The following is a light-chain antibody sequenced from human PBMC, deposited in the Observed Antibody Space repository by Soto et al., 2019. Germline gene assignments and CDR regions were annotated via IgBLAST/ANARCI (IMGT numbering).Light chain of an antibody. V-gene: IGLV2-8*01. Sequence: QSVLTQPPSASGSPGQSVTISCAGSSSDIGASNSVSWYQQHPGKAPKLLISEVTKRPSGVPDRFSGSKSGNTASLTVSGLQADDDADYYCGSKAGSNKHVVFGGGNKLTVL. CDR2: EVT. CDR3: GSKAGSNKHVV. J-gene: IGLJ2*01. CDR1: SSDIGASNS.